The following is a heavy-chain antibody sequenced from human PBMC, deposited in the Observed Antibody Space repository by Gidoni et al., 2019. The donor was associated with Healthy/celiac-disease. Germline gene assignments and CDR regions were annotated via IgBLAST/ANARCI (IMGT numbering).Heavy chain of an antibody. V-gene: IGHV3-33*01. CDR3: ARERGDGYWGQDAFDI. Sequence: QVQLVESGGGVVQPGRSLRLSCAASGFTFSSYGMHWVRQAPGKGLEWVAVIWYDGSNKYYADSVKGRFTISRDNSKNTLYLQMNSLRAEDTAVYYCARERGDGYWGQDAFDIWGQGTMVTVSS. D-gene: IGHD5-12*01. J-gene: IGHJ3*02. CDR2: IWYDGSNK. CDR1: GFTFSSYG.